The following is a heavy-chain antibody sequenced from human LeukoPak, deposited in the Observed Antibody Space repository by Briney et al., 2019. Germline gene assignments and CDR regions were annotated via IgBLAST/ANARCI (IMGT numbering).Heavy chain of an antibody. Sequence: GGSLRLSCAASGFIFRNYWMTWVRQAPGTGLEWVANIKEDGSEQYYVDSVKGRFTISRDNAKNSLYLQMNSLRAEDTAVYYCAREGFESSGWRNWGQGTLVTVSS. J-gene: IGHJ4*02. V-gene: IGHV3-7*01. CDR3: AREGFESSGWRN. D-gene: IGHD6-19*01. CDR2: IKEDGSEQ. CDR1: GFIFRNYW.